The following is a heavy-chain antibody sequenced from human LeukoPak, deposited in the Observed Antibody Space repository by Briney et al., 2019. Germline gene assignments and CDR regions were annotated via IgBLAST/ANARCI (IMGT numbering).Heavy chain of an antibody. CDR3: AKLPLPDPDYYYYYMDV. V-gene: IGHV1-18*04. J-gene: IGHJ6*03. CDR2: ISAYNGNT. D-gene: IGHD1-14*01. Sequence: ASVKVSCKASGYTFTGYYMHWVRQAPGQGLEWMGWISAYNGNTNYAQKLQGRVSMTTDTSTSTAYMELRSLRSDDTAVYYCAKLPLPDPDYYYYYMDVWGKGTTVTVSS. CDR1: GYTFTGYY.